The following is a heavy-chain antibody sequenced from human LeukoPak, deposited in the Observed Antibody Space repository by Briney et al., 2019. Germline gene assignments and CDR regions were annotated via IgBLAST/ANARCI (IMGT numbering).Heavy chain of an antibody. V-gene: IGHV5-51*01. CDR3: ARHVAYCGGDCSNFDY. J-gene: IGHJ4*02. Sequence: GESLKISCKGSGYSFTSYWIGWVRQLPGKGLELMGIIYPGDSDTRYSPSFQGQVTISADKSISTAYLQWSSLKASDTAMYYCARHVAYCGGDCSNFDYWGQGTLVTVSS. CDR1: GYSFTSYW. D-gene: IGHD2-21*01. CDR2: IYPGDSDT.